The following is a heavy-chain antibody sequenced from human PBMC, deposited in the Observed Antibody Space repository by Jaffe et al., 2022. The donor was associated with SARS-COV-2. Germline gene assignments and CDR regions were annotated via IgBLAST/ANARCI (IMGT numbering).Heavy chain of an antibody. CDR2: ISGRSDTK. CDR3: ARDGNRGGDSDC. V-gene: IGHV3-48*02. Sequence: EVQLVESGGGLVQPGGSLRLSCAASGFSFSRHSMNWVRRAPGKGLEWVAYISGRSDTKYYADSVKGRFTISRDNAKNSLYLQMNSLRDEDTAVYYCARDGNRGGDSDCWGQGTLVTVSS. D-gene: IGHD3-10*01. J-gene: IGHJ4*02. CDR1: GFSFSRHS.